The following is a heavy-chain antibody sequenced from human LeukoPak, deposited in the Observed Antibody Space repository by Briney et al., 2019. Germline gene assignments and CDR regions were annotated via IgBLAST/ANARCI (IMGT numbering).Heavy chain of an antibody. J-gene: IGHJ4*02. V-gene: IGHV5-51*01. Sequence: GESLKISCKGSGYSFKNYWIAWVRQMPGKGLEWMGIIYPGDSDTRYSPSFQGQVTISADKSISTAYLQWSSLKASDTAMFYCARYYGDRFYFDYWGQGTLATVSS. CDR2: IYPGDSDT. CDR3: ARYYGDRFYFDY. D-gene: IGHD4-17*01. CDR1: GYSFKNYW.